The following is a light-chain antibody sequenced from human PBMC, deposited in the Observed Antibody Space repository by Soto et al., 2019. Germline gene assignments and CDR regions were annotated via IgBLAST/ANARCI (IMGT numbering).Light chain of an antibody. V-gene: IGKV3-11*01. CDR1: QSVSKS. J-gene: IGKJ3*01. Sequence: EIVLTQSQATLSLSPGERATLSCRASQSVSKSLAWYQQKPGQAPRLLIYTTSNRATGIPARFSGSGSRTDFTLTISSLEPEDFAVYYCQQGNNWPLFTFGPGTKVDIK. CDR2: TTS. CDR3: QQGNNWPLFT.